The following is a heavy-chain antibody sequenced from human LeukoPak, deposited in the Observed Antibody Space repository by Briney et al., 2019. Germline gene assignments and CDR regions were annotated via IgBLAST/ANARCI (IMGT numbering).Heavy chain of an antibody. V-gene: IGHV3-23*01. J-gene: IGHJ4*02. D-gene: IGHD3-9*01. CDR2: ISGSGGST. CDR1: GFTFSSYA. Sequence: GGSLRLSCAASGFTFSSYAMSWVRQAPGKGLEWVSAISGSGGSTYYADSVKGRFTISRDNSKNTLYLQMNSLRADDTAVYYCAKVGARYDILTGYYNVYYFDYWGQGTLVTVSS. CDR3: AKVGARYDILTGYYNVYYFDY.